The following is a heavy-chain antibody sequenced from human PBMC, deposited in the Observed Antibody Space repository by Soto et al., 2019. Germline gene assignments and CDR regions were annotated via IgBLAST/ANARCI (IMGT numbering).Heavy chain of an antibody. CDR2: IYPGDSDT. V-gene: IGHV5-51*01. Sequence: PGESLKISCKASGYSFTNYWIGWVRQMPGKGLEWMGIIYPGDSDTRYSPSFQGQVTISADKSISTAYLQWSSLKASDTAMYFCARGGSGYSSGWYNFDSWGQGTLVTAPQ. CDR3: ARGGSGYSSGWYNFDS. D-gene: IGHD6-19*01. CDR1: GYSFTNYW. J-gene: IGHJ4*02.